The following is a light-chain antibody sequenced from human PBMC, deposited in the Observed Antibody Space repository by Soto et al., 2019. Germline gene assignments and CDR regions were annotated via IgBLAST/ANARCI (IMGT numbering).Light chain of an antibody. CDR3: KNYNSYSEA. CDR2: KAS. CDR1: QTISIW. J-gene: IGKJ1*01. Sequence: DIKMTQSPSTLSGSVGDRITITCRASQTISIWLAWYQQKPGKATKLMIYKASTLKSGVPSWFSGSGSGTEFTLTIIRLKPDDFATYYCKNYNSYSEAFGQGTKVE. V-gene: IGKV1-5*03.